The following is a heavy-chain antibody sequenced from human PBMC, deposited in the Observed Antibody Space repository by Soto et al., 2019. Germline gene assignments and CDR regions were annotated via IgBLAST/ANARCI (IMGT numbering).Heavy chain of an antibody. CDR2: ISTSGTT. D-gene: IGHD6-19*01. CDR1: GASISSYF. V-gene: IGHV4-4*07. J-gene: IGHJ5*02. CDR3: AREAGSDRWFDP. Sequence: SETLSLTCTVSGASISSYFWTWIRQPAGKGLDWIGRISTSGTTNYNPSLKSRVTMSVDTSKNHFSLNLSSVTAADTAVYYCAREAGSDRWFDPWGQGTLVTVYS.